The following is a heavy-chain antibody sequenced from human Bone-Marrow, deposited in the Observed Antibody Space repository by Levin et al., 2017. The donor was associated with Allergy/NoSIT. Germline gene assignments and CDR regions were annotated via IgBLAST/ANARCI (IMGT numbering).Heavy chain of an antibody. D-gene: IGHD3-10*01. V-gene: IGHV1-24*01. J-gene: IGHJ6*03. Sequence: ASVKVSCKVSGYTLTELSMHWIRQAPGKGLEWMGGFDPEDGETVYAQRFQGRVTMTEDESTDTAYMELSSLRSEDTAVYYCATGIVYYGAESSDKFYFYMDVWGKGTTVTVSS. CDR1: GYTLTELS. CDR2: FDPEDGET. CDR3: ATGIVYYGAESSDKFYFYMDV.